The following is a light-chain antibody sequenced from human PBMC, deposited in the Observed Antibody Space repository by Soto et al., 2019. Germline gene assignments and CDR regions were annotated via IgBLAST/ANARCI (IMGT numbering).Light chain of an antibody. CDR3: QKYNSFTWT. CDR1: QSISSW. CDR2: DAS. J-gene: IGKJ1*01. V-gene: IGKV1-5*01. Sequence: DIQMTQSPSTLSASLGERVTLTCRASQSISSWLAWYQQKPGKAPKLLIYDASSLESGVPSRLSGSGSGTEFNLTISSLQPDDFATYYCQKYNSFTWTFGQGTKVDIK.